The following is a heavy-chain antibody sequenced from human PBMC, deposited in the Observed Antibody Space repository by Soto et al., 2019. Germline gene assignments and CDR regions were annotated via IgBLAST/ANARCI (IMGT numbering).Heavy chain of an antibody. D-gene: IGHD6-25*01. CDR3: AREFTIRGC. CDR2: INRDGTTT. CDR1: GFTFSNFW. Sequence: EVQLVESGGGSVQPGGSLRLSCAASGFTFSNFWMHWVRQAPGKGPVWVSRINRDGTTTTYADSVKGRFTISRDNAKKTLYLQMNSLGVEDTAVYYCAREFTIRGCWGQGTLVTVSS. J-gene: IGHJ4*02. V-gene: IGHV3-74*03.